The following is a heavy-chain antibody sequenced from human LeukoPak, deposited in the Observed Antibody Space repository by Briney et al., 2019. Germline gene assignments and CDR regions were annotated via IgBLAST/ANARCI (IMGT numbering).Heavy chain of an antibody. CDR2: IRYDGSDK. V-gene: IGHV3-30*02. CDR3: AKKEMGATVALSDY. Sequence: GGSLRLSCAASGFTFSSYGMHWVRQAPGKGLEWVAFIRYDGSDKYYADSVKGRFTISRDNSKNTLYLQRNSLRAEDTAVYYCAKKEMGATVALSDYWGQGTLVTVSS. J-gene: IGHJ4*02. CDR1: GFTFSSYG. D-gene: IGHD1-26*01.